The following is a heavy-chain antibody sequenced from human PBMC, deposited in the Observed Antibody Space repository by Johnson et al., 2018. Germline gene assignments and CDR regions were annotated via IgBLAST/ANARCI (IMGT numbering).Heavy chain of an antibody. CDR3: AKGVVLMEYQDAFDI. J-gene: IGHJ3*02. V-gene: IGHV3-30*18. D-gene: IGHD2-2*01. CDR1: GFTFRNYG. Sequence: QVQLVQSGGGVVQXGRSXRLXCVASGFTFRNYGMPWVRQAPGKGLEWVAVISYDGSNKYYADSVTGRFTISRDNSKNTLYLQMNSLRAEDTAVYYCAKGVVLMEYQDAFDIWGQGTMVTVSS. CDR2: ISYDGSNK.